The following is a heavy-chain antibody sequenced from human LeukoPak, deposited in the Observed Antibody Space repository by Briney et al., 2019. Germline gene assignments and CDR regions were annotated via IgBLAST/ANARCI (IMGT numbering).Heavy chain of an antibody. D-gene: IGHD1-26*01. CDR2: ISGSGGST. CDR3: AKGRGSYRQFDY. CDR1: GFTFSSYG. J-gene: IGHJ4*02. Sequence: GGSLRLSCAASGFTFSSYGMSWVRQAPGKGLEWVSAISGSGGSTYYADSVKGWFTISRDNSKNTLYLQMNSLRAEDTAVYYCAKGRGSYRQFDYWGQGTLVTVSS. V-gene: IGHV3-23*01.